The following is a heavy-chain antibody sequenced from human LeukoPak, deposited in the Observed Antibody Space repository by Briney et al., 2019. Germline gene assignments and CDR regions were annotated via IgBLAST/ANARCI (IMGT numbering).Heavy chain of an antibody. CDR1: GFTFTSSA. V-gene: IGHV1-58*01. CDR3: AAGIVGAIGGYFDY. Sequence: ATVKVSCKASGFTFTSSAVQWVRQARGQRLEWIGWIVVGSGNTNYAQKFQERVTITRDMSTSTAYMELSSLRSEDTAVYYCAAGIVGAIGGYFDYWGQGTLVTVSS. J-gene: IGHJ4*02. CDR2: IVVGSGNT. D-gene: IGHD1-26*01.